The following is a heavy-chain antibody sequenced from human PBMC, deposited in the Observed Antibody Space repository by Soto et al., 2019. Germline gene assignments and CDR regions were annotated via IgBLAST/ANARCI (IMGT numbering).Heavy chain of an antibody. V-gene: IGHV1-3*01. Sequence: QVQLVQSGAEVKKPGASVKVSCKASGYTFTSYAMQWVRQAPGQRLEWMGWINVGNGNTKYSENLQGRVTITRDTSASTVYMELSSLRSEDTAVYYCARGRHIVRPEGYNWFDPWGQGTLVTVSS. CDR2: INVGNGNT. CDR3: ARGRHIVRPEGYNWFDP. D-gene: IGHD2-21*01. CDR1: GYTFTSYA. J-gene: IGHJ5*02.